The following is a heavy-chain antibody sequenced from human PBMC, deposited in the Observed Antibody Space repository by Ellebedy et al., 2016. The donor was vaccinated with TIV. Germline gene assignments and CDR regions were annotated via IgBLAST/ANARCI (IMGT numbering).Heavy chain of an antibody. J-gene: IGHJ4*02. CDR3: ARDKGWSKYDH. V-gene: IGHV3-11*01. D-gene: IGHD2-15*01. CDR2: ISSSGNTV. Sequence: GGSLRLXXAASRFIFSDYYMSWIRQAPGKGLEWVSYISSSGNTVYYRDSVKGRFTISRDNAKNSLYLQMNSLRAEDTAVYYCARDKGWSKYDHWGQGTLVTVSS. CDR1: RFIFSDYY.